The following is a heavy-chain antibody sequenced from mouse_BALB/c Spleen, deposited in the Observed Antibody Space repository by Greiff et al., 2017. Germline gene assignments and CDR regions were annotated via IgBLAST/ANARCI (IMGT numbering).Heavy chain of an antibody. J-gene: IGHJ3*01. V-gene: IGHV14-1*02. CDR1: GFNIKDYY. Sequence: VQLQQSGAELVRPGALVKLSCKASGFNIKDYYMHWVKQRPEQGLEWIGWIDPENGNTIYDPKFQGKASITADTSSNTAYLQLSSLTSEDTAVYYCARDGNHEAYWGQGTLVTVSA. CDR3: ARDGNHEAY. CDR2: IDPENGNT. D-gene: IGHD2-1*01.